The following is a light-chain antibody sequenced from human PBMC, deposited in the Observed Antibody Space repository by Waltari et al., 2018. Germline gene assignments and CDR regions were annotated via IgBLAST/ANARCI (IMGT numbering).Light chain of an antibody. J-gene: IGKJ1*01. CDR1: QSISNN. Sequence: ERVMTQSPATLSVSPGERATLSCRASQSISNNLAWYQQRPGQTPRLLVYGASTRATGIPARFGGSGSGTEFTLTISSLQSEDFAVYYCQQYNNWPQTFGQGTKVEIK. CDR3: QQYNNWPQT. CDR2: GAS. V-gene: IGKV3-15*01.